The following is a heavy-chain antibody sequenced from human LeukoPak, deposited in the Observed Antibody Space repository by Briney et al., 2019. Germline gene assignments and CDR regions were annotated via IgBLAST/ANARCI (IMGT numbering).Heavy chain of an antibody. J-gene: IGHJ6*02. CDR2: INHSGST. D-gene: IGHD2-21*02. CDR3: ASGRTYCGGDCYWKRLYYYYGMDV. V-gene: IGHV4-34*01. Sequence: PSETLSLTCAVYGGSFSGYYWSWIRQPPGKGLEWIGEINHSGSTNYNSSLKSRVTISVDTSKNQFSLKLSSVTAADTAVYYCASGRTYCGGDCYWKRLYYYYGMDVWGQGTTVTVSS. CDR1: GGSFSGYY.